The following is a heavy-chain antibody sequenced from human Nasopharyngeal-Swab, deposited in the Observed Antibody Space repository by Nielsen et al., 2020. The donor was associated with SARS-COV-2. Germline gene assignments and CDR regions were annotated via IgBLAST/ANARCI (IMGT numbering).Heavy chain of an antibody. J-gene: IGHJ5*02. CDR3: VKDLGTGVRFDP. V-gene: IGHV3-64D*06. D-gene: IGHD3-10*01. CDR1: GFTFSSYA. CDR2: IGSNGGST. Sequence: GESLKISCAASGFTFSSYAMHWVRQAPGKGLEYVSAIGSNGGSTYYADSVKGRFTISRDNSKNTLYLQMSSLRAEDTAVYYCVKDLGTGVRFDPWGQGTLVTVSS.